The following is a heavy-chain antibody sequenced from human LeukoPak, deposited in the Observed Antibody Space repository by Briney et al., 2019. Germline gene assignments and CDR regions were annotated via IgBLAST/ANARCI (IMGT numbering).Heavy chain of an antibody. D-gene: IGHD6-13*01. J-gene: IGHJ4*02. CDR1: GGSISTTSSY. V-gene: IGHV4-39*07. CDR2: IYYSGNT. Sequence: SETLSLTCTVSGGSISTTSSYWGWLRQPPGKGLEWIASIYYSGNTYYNPSLKSRVTISVDTSKNQFSLKLSSVTAADTAVYYCARDRPGGSSLDYWGQGTLVTVSS. CDR3: ARDRPGGSSLDY.